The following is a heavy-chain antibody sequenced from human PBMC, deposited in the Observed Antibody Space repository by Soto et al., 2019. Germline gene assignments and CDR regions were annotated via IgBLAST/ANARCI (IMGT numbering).Heavy chain of an antibody. Sequence: EVQLVESGGGVLRPGGSLRLSCAASGFTFDDYGMSWARQAPGKGLEWVSGVNWNGGSTGYADSVKGRFTIPRDNAKNALYLQMNSLRAEDTAFYYCVRGASLNCDYWGQGTLVNVSS. V-gene: IGHV3-20*04. CDR1: GFTFDDYG. J-gene: IGHJ4*02. CDR2: VNWNGGST. D-gene: IGHD1-26*01. CDR3: VRGASLNCDY.